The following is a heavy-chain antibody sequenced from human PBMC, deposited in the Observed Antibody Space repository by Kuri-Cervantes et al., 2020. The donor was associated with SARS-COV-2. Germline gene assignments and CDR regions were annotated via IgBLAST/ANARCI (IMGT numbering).Heavy chain of an antibody. CDR3: ARDRRDSSGWANWFDP. J-gene: IGHJ5*02. CDR1: GGSISSYY. Sequence: GSLTLSCTVSGGSISSYYWSWIRQPPGKGLEWIGYIYYSGSTNYNPSLKSRVTISVDTSKNQFSLKLSSVTAADTAVYYCARDRRDSSGWANWFDPWGQGTLVTVSS. D-gene: IGHD6-19*01. CDR2: IYYSGST. V-gene: IGHV4-59*01.